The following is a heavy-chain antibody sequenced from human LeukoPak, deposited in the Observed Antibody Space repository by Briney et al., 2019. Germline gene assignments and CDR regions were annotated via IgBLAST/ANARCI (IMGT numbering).Heavy chain of an antibody. D-gene: IGHD3-22*01. Sequence: PSETLSLTCTVSGGSISSGSYYWSWIRQPAGKGLEWIGRIYTSGSTNYNPSLKSRVTISVYTSKNQFSLKLSSVTAADTAVYYCAREGTYYYDSSGYWASGYYGMDVRGQGTTVTVSS. V-gene: IGHV4-61*02. J-gene: IGHJ6*02. CDR1: GGSISSGSYY. CDR2: IYTSGST. CDR3: AREGTYYYDSSGYWASGYYGMDV.